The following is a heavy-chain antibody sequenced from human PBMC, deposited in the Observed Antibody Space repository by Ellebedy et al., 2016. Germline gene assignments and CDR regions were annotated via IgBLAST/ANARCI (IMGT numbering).Heavy chain of an antibody. Sequence: SVKVSXXASGGTFSSYAISWVRQAPGQGLEWMGGIIPIFGTANYAQKFQGRVTITADKSTSTAYMELSSLRSEDTAVYYCASPPYYYGSGIADDYWGQGTLVTVSS. V-gene: IGHV1-69*06. J-gene: IGHJ4*02. CDR1: GGTFSSYA. CDR2: IIPIFGTA. CDR3: ASPPYYYGSGIADDY. D-gene: IGHD3-10*01.